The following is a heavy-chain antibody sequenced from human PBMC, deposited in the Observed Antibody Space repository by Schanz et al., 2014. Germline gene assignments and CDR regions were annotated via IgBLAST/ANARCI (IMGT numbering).Heavy chain of an antibody. J-gene: IGHJ6*02. Sequence: QVQLVESGGGVVQPGGSLRLSCAASGFTFNNYGMHWVRQAPGKGLEWVAVIWYDGTDRYYADSVKGRFTISRDNSKNALYLQMNSLRAEDTAVYYCARRITGTHHNPYYHGMDVWGQGTTVTVSS. V-gene: IGHV3-33*01. CDR3: ARRITGTHHNPYYHGMDV. D-gene: IGHD1-20*01. CDR1: GFTFNNYG. CDR2: IWYDGTDR.